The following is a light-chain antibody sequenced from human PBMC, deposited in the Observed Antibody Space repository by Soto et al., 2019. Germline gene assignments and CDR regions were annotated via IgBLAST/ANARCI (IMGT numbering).Light chain of an antibody. CDR1: QSISNY. CDR2: AAS. Sequence: DIQMTQSPSSLSASVGDRVTITCRASQSISNYLNWYQQKPGKAPKLLIYAASSLQSGVPSRFSGSGSGTDFTLTISSLQPEDFATYSCQQSYTTLFTFGPATNVDI. J-gene: IGKJ3*01. CDR3: QQSYTTLFT. V-gene: IGKV1-39*01.